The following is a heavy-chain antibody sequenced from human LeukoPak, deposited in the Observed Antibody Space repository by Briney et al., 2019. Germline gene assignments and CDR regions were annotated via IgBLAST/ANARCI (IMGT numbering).Heavy chain of an antibody. CDR2: IYYGGST. D-gene: IGHD3-22*01. V-gene: IGHV4-59*01. CDR3: ARGPNGYFDY. CDR1: GGSIRGYY. Sequence: SETLSLTCTVSGGSIRGYYWSWIRQPPGRGLEWIANIYYGGSTNYNPSLKSRVIISLDATKNQFSLDLSSVTAADTAVYYCARGPNGYFDYWGQGTLVTVSS. J-gene: IGHJ4*02.